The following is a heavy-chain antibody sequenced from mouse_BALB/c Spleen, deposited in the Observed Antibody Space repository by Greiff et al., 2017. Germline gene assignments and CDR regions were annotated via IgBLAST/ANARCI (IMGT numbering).Heavy chain of an antibody. J-gene: IGHJ4*01. V-gene: IGHV5-17*02. CDR3: ARWFYYGNYSYAMYY. CDR2: ISSGSSTI. CDR1: GFTFSSFG. D-gene: IGHD2-1*01. Sequence: EVQLVESGGGLVQPGGSRKLSCAASGFTFSSFGMHWVRQAPEKGLEWVAYISSGSSTIYYADTVKGRFTISRDNPKNTLFLQMTSLRSEDTAMYYCARWFYYGNYSYAMYYWGQGTSVTVSS.